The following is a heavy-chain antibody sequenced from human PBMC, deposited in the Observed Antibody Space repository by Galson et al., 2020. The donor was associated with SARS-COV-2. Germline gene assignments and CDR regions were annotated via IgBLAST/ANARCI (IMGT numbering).Heavy chain of an antibody. J-gene: IGHJ2*01. CDR2: AHHSGST. Sequence: SQTLSLTCTVSGGSVSSGTYYWTWIRQPPGKGLEWIGYAHHSGSTNYNPSLKSRVTISLDTSRNQFSLKVNSVTAADTAVYYCARRDCKSTTCYHDSFWYLDLWGRGSLVTVSS. CDR1: GGSVSSGTYY. V-gene: IGHV4-61*01. D-gene: IGHD2-2*01. CDR3: ARRDCKSTTCYHDSFWYLDL.